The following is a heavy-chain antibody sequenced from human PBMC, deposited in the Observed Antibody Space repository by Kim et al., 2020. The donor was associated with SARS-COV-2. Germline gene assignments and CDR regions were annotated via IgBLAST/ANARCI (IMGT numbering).Heavy chain of an antibody. Sequence: ASVKVSCKASGYTFTSYGISWVRQAPGQGLEWMGWISAYNGNTNYAQKLQGRVTMTTDTSTSTAYMELRSLRSDDTAVYYCATIAAAGSLVAFDIWGQGTMVTVSS. CDR2: ISAYNGNT. J-gene: IGHJ3*02. V-gene: IGHV1-18*01. CDR3: ATIAAAGSLVAFDI. CDR1: GYTFTSYG. D-gene: IGHD6-13*01.